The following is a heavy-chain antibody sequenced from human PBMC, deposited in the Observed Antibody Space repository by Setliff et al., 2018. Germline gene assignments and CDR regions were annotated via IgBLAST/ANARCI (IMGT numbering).Heavy chain of an antibody. Sequence: TSETLSLTCTVSGGPINSDRYYWGWIRQPPGKGLEWIGSMYSSGSTYYNPSLKSRVTISVDTSQNQFSLKLSSVTAADTAVYYCARYGTEYGDYEIPGDVWGKGTTVTVSS. V-gene: IGHV4-39*01. CDR1: GGPINSDRYY. D-gene: IGHD4-17*01. J-gene: IGHJ6*04. CDR3: ARYGTEYGDYEIPGDV. CDR2: MYSSGST.